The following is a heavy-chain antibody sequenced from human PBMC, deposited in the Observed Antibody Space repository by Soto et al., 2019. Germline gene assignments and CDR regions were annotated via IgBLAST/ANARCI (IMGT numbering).Heavy chain of an antibody. D-gene: IGHD2-15*01. Sequence: GGSLRLSCAASGFTFSSYGMHWVRQAPGKGLEWVAVISYDGSNKYYADSVKGRFTISRDNSKNTLYLQMNSPRAEDTAVYYYAKDERYCRGGSCYTYYYMDVWGKRTTVTVSS. CDR1: GFTFSSYG. V-gene: IGHV3-30*18. CDR3: AKDERYCRGGSCYTYYYMDV. J-gene: IGHJ6*03. CDR2: ISYDGSNK.